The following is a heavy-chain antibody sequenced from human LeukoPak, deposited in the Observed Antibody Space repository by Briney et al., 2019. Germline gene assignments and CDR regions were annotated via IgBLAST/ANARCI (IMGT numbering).Heavy chain of an antibody. Sequence: PGGSLRLSCAASGFTFSSYGMHWVRQAPGKGLEWVAFIRYDGSNKYYADSVKGRFTISRDNSKNTLYLQMNSLRAEDTAVYYCAKDQGSWARTTNYFDYWGQGTVVTVSS. CDR1: GFTFSSYG. CDR3: AKDQGSWARTTNYFDY. V-gene: IGHV3-30*02. CDR2: IRYDGSNK. J-gene: IGHJ4*02. D-gene: IGHD6-13*01.